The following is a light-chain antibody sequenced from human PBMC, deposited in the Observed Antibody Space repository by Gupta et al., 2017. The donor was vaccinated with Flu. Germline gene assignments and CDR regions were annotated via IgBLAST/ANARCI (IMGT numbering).Light chain of an antibody. CDR1: QSVLYSSNNKNY. CDR3: QQYDTTPLT. J-gene: IGKJ4*01. CDR2: WAS. V-gene: IGKV4-1*01. Sequence: DIVMTQSPDSLAVSLGERATINCKSSQSVLYSSNNKNYLAWYQQRPGQPPKLLIYWASTRESGVPDRLNGSGSGTDFTLTISSLQAEDVAVYYCQQYDTTPLTFGGGTKVEIK.